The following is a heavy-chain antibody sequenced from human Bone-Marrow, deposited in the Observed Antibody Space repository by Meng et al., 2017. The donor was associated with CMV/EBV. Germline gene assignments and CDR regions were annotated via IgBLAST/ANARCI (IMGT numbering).Heavy chain of an antibody. D-gene: IGHD3-16*02. V-gene: IGHV4-39*01. Sequence: SETLSLTCTVSGDSIISSYYYWGWIRQPPGKGLEWIGNVFYSGSTYYNPSLRSRVTISVDTSKNQFSLKLTSVTAADTAVYYCARQPIVIAAYGLDVWGQGTTVTVSS. CDR1: GDSIISSYYY. J-gene: IGHJ6*02. CDR3: ARQPIVIAAYGLDV. CDR2: VFYSGST.